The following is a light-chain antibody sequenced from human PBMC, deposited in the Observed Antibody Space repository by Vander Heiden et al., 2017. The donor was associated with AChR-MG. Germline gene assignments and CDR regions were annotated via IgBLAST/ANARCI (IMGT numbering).Light chain of an antibody. Sequence: IQLTQSPSSLSASVGDRVTITCRASQGISSYLAWYQQKPGKAPKLLIYAASTLQSGVPSRFSGSGSGTDFTLTISSVQPEDFATYYCQQLNSYPHTFGGGTKVEIK. CDR1: QGISSY. V-gene: IGKV1-9*01. CDR3: QQLNSYPHT. J-gene: IGKJ4*01. CDR2: AAS.